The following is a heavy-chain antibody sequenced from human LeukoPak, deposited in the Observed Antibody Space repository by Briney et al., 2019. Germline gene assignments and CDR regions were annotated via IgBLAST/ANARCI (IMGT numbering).Heavy chain of an antibody. J-gene: IGHJ3*02. CDR2: LYYSGST. D-gene: IGHD1-1*01. CDR3: ARNVPSPSHHFDI. Sequence: SETLSLTCTVSGGSISTISYYWGWIRQPPGTGLEWIGSLYYSGSTYYNPSLKSRVTISVDTSKNQFSLKLTSVTAADTAVYYCARNVPSPSHHFDIWGQGTMVTVSS. V-gene: IGHV4-39*01. CDR1: GGSISTISYY.